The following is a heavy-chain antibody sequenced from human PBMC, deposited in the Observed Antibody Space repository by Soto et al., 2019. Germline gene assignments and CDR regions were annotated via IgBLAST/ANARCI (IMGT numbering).Heavy chain of an antibody. CDR3: AKRGGSYLYYFDY. V-gene: IGHV3-23*01. CDR1: GFTFSSYA. J-gene: IGHJ4*02. CDR2: ISDSGGST. Sequence: VGSLRLSCAASGFTFSSYAMSWVRQAPGKGLEWASAISDSGGSTYYADSVKGRFTISRDNSKNTLYLQMNSLRAEDTAVYYCAKRGGSYLYYFDYWGQGALVTVSP. D-gene: IGHD1-26*01.